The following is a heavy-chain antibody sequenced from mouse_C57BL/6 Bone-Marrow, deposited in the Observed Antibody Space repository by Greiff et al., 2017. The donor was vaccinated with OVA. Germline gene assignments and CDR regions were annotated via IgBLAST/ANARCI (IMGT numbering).Heavy chain of an antibody. Sequence: QVHVKQPGAELVKPGASVKMSCKASGYTFTSYWITWVKQRPGQGLEWIGDIYPGSGSTNYNEKFTRKATLTVDTSSSTAYMQLSSLTSEDSAVYYCARRYYCSSYWYFDVWGTGTTVTVSS. D-gene: IGHD1-1*01. J-gene: IGHJ1*03. V-gene: IGHV1-55*01. CDR1: GYTFTSYW. CDR3: ARRYYCSSYWYFDV. CDR2: IYPGSGST.